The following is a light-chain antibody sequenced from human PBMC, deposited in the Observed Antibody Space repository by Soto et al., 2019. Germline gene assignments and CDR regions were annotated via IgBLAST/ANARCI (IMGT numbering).Light chain of an antibody. V-gene: IGKV3-15*01. CDR1: QSVSSH. J-gene: IGKJ5*01. CDR3: QQRKDWPPIT. Sequence: EIVMTQSPATVSVSPGERATLSSTASQSVSSHLAWYQQKPGQAPRLLIYAASTRATGIPARFSGSGSGTEFTLAISSLESEDFAVYYCQQRKDWPPITFGQGTRLEI. CDR2: AAS.